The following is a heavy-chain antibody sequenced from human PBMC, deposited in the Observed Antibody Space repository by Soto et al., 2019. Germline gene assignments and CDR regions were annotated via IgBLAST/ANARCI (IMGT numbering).Heavy chain of an antibody. D-gene: IGHD3-10*01. CDR2: AHHSGRT. CDR1: GGSMTSSNW. CDR3: ARNLSVRGVFDF. Sequence: SETMPLTCTVSGGSMTSSNWRNCVRQSPGKGLEWIGEAHHSGRTNYNPSLKSRVTISVDKSKNHFSLKLSSVTAADTAVYYCARNLSVRGVFDFWGQGTQVNVSS. V-gene: IGHV4-4*02. J-gene: IGHJ4*02.